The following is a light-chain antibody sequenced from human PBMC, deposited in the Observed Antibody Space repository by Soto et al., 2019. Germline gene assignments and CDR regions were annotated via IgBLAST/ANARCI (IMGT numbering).Light chain of an antibody. Sequence: DIVLSQSPGTLSLSPGERATLSCRASQSVSSSYLAWYQQKPGQAPRLLIYGASSRATGIPDRFSGSGSGTDFTLTISGLEPEDFAVYYCQQYGSSPPSSTFGQGTLLEIK. V-gene: IGKV3-20*01. CDR1: QSVSSSY. CDR3: QQYGSSPPSST. J-gene: IGKJ5*01. CDR2: GAS.